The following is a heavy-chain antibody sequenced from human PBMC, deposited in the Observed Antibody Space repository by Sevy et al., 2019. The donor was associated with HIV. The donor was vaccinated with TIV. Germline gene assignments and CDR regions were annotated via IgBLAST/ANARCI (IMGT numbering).Heavy chain of an antibody. J-gene: IGHJ4*02. CDR3: ARDLPPSATIVPHFDY. V-gene: IGHV3-48*03. CDR1: GFAFSSYD. D-gene: IGHD1-26*01. CDR2: ITSSGTTI. Sequence: GGSVRLSCAASGFAFSSYDMHWVRQAPGKGLEWVLYITSSGTTINYADSVKGRFTISRDNAKNSLYLQMNSLRVEDTAVYYCARDLPPSATIVPHFDYWGQGTLVTVSS.